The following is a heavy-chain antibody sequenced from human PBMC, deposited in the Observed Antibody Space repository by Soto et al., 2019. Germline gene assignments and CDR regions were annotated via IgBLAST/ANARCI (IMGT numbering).Heavy chain of an antibody. Sequence: SETLSLTCAIYGGSFSGYYWSWIRQPPGKGLEWIGEINHSGSTNHNPSLKSRVTISVDTSKNQFSLKLSSVTAADTAVYYCAKDLNWGPGYGSGSYDYWGQGTLVTVSS. D-gene: IGHD3-10*01. CDR1: GGSFSGYY. CDR2: INHSGST. V-gene: IGHV4-34*01. J-gene: IGHJ4*02. CDR3: AKDLNWGPGYGSGSYDY.